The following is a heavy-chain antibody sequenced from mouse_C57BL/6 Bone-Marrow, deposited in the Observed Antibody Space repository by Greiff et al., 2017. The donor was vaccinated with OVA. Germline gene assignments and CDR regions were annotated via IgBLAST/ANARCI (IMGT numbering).Heavy chain of an antibody. J-gene: IGHJ3*01. D-gene: IGHD2-4*01. Sequence: VQLKESVAELVRPGASVKLSCTASGFNIKNTYMHWVKQRPEQGLEWIGRIDPANGNTKYAPKFQGKATITADTSSNTAYLQLSSLTSEDTAIYYCASWYYDYDAWFAYWGQGTLVTVSA. CDR2: IDPANGNT. V-gene: IGHV14-3*01. CDR3: ASWYYDYDAWFAY. CDR1: GFNIKNTY.